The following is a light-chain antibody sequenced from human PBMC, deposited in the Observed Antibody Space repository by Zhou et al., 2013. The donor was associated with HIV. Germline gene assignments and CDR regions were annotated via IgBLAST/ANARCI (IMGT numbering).Light chain of an antibody. J-gene: IGKJ1*01. CDR1: QSVSGK. V-gene: IGKV3-20*01. CDR2: DAS. Sequence: DIVMTQSPATLSVSPGESATLSCRASQSVSGKLAWYQQRPGQAPRLLIYDASTRATGIPAKFSGSGSGTDFTLTISRLEPEDFAVYYCHQYGSSIPTFGQGTKVEI. CDR3: HQYGSSIPT.